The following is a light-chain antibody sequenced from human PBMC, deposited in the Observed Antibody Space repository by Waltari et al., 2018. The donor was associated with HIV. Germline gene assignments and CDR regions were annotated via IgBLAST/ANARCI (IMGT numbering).Light chain of an antibody. J-gene: IGLJ1*01. V-gene: IGLV2-14*03. CDR2: DVY. CDR3: ASFTSGRLNV. CDR1: SSDVGAYDY. Sequence: QSVLTQPASVSGSPGQSITISCTGTSSDVGAYDYVSWYQQHPGKVPKLLIYDVYSRPSRISSRFSGSKAGNTASLTISGLRDEDEADYYCASFTSGRLNVFGTGTKVTVL.